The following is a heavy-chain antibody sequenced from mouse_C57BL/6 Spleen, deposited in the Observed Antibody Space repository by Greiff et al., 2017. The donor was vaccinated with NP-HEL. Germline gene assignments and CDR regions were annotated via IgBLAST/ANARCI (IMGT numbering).Heavy chain of an antibody. CDR1: GFTFSNYW. J-gene: IGHJ4*01. CDR2: IRLKSDNYAT. CDR3: TKSTPYYYGSSPDAMDY. Sequence: EVKLEESGGGLVQPGGSMKLSCVASGFTFSNYWMNWVRQSPEKGLEWVAQIRLKSDNYATHYAESVKGRFTISRDDSKSSVYLQMNNLRAEDTGIYYCTKSTPYYYGSSPDAMDYWGQGTSVTVSS. V-gene: IGHV6-3*01. D-gene: IGHD1-1*01.